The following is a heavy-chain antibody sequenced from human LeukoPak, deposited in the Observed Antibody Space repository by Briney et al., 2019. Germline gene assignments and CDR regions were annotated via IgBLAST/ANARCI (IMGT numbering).Heavy chain of an antibody. Sequence: ASVKVSCKASGYTFTSYGISWVRQAPGQGLEWMGWISAYNGNTNYAQKLQGRVTMTTDTSTSTAYMELRSLRSDDTAVYYCAREDLVVTNCSFDYWGQGTLVTVSS. V-gene: IGHV1-18*01. CDR1: GYTFTSYG. CDR2: ISAYNGNT. CDR3: AREDLVVTNCSFDY. J-gene: IGHJ4*02. D-gene: IGHD2-15*01.